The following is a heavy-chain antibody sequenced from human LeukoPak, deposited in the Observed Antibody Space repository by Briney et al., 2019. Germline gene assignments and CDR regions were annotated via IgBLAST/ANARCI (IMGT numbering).Heavy chain of an antibody. J-gene: IGHJ4*02. CDR3: AKASDSSGWTTIHY. CDR2: IVYDGSNK. D-gene: IGHD6-19*01. Sequence: PGGSLRLSCAASGFTFSSYGMHWVRQAPGKGLEWVAFIVYDGSNKYYVDSVKGRFTISRDNSKNTLYLQMNSLRAEDTAVYYCAKASDSSGWTTIHYWGQGTLVAVSA. CDR1: GFTFSSYG. V-gene: IGHV3-30*02.